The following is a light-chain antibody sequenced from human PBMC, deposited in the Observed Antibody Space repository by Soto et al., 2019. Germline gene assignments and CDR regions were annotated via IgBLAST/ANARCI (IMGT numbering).Light chain of an antibody. CDR2: EVS. CDR3: NSHAGSNDFVV. J-gene: IGLJ2*01. V-gene: IGLV2-8*01. Sequence: QSALTQPPSASGSPGQSVTISCTGSSSDVGGYNYVSWYQQRLGKAPKLLIYEVSKRPSGVPDRFSGSKSGNTASLTVSGLQAEDEANYYCNSHAGSNDFVVFGGGTKVTVL. CDR1: SSDVGGYNY.